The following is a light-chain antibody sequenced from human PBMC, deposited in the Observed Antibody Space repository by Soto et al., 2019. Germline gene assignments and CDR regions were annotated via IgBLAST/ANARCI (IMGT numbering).Light chain of an antibody. CDR1: QSVSSSY. J-gene: IGKJ3*01. V-gene: IGKV3-15*01. Sequence: IVLTQSPGTLSLSPGERATLSCRASQSVSSSYLAWYQQKPGQAPRLLIYGASTRATGIPARFSGSGSGTEFTLTISSLQSEDFAVYYCQQYNNWPPLTFGPGTNADIK. CDR2: GAS. CDR3: QQYNNWPPLT.